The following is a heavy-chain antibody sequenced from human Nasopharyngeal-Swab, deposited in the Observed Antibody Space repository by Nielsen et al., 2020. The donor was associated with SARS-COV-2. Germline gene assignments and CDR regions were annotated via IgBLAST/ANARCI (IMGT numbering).Heavy chain of an antibody. CDR1: GGSISSSSYY. CDR3: ASPDESGY. V-gene: IGHV4-39*01. Sequence: SETLSLTCTASGGSISSSSYYWGWIRQPPGKGLEWIGSIYYSGSTYYNPSLKSRVTISVDTSKNQFSLKLSSVTAADTAVYYCASPDESGYWGQGTLVTVSS. D-gene: IGHD1-14*01. CDR2: IYYSGST. J-gene: IGHJ4*02.